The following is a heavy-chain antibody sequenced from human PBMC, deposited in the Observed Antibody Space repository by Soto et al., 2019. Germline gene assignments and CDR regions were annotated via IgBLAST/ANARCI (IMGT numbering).Heavy chain of an antibody. J-gene: IGHJ1*01. CDR3: ARVPGLAAAGLSYFQH. D-gene: IGHD6-13*01. CDR2: INAGNGNT. Sequence: QVQLVQSGAEVKKPGASVKVSCKASGYTFTSYAMHWVRQAPGQRLEWMGWINAGNGNTKYSQKFQGRVTITRDTSASTAYMELSSLRSEDTAVYYCARVPGLAAAGLSYFQHWGQGTLVTVSS. CDR1: GYTFTSYA. V-gene: IGHV1-3*01.